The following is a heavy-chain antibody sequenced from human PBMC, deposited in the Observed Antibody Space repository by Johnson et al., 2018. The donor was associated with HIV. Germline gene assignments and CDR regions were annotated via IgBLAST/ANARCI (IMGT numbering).Heavy chain of an antibody. CDR1: GFIFNDYY. Sequence: QMLLVESGGGLVQPGGSLRLSCAASGFIFNDYYMSWIRQAPGKGLELLSYISTSGGTLYYADSVKDRFTIFRDNAKSSLYLQMNSLRVEDTAIYYCARRMVVGYHALDFWGQGTVVSVPS. D-gene: IGHD2-21*01. J-gene: IGHJ3*01. V-gene: IGHV3-11*04. CDR3: ARRMVVGYHALDF. CDR2: ISTSGGTL.